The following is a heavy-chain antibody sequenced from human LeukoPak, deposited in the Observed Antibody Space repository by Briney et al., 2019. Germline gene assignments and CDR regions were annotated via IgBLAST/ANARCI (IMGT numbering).Heavy chain of an antibody. V-gene: IGHV3-30*02. Sequence: PGGSLRLSCAASGFTFSSYGMHWVRQAPGKGLEWVAFIRYDGSNKYYADSVKGRFTISRDNSKNTLYLQMNSLRAEDTAVYYCARDYSGSYSQPHWGQGTLVTVSS. CDR2: IRYDGSNK. J-gene: IGHJ4*02. CDR1: GFTFSSYG. D-gene: IGHD1-26*01. CDR3: ARDYSGSYSQPH.